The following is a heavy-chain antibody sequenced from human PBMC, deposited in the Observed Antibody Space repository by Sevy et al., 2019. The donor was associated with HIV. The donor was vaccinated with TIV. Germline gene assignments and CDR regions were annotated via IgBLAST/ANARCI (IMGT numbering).Heavy chain of an antibody. V-gene: IGHV3-33*01. J-gene: IGHJ4*02. CDR1: GFTFSSYG. D-gene: IGHD4-17*01. Sequence: GGSLRLSCAASGFTFSSYGMHWVRQAPGKGLEWVAVIWYDGSNKYYADSVKGRFTISRDNSKNTLYLQMNRLRAEDTAVYYCARDRRNYGGFFDYWGQGTLVTVSS. CDR2: IWYDGSNK. CDR3: ARDRRNYGGFFDY.